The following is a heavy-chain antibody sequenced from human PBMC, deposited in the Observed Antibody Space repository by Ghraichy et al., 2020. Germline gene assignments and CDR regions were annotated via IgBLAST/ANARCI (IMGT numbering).Heavy chain of an antibody. V-gene: IGHV3-66*01. D-gene: IGHD3-22*01. CDR2: IYSGGST. CDR1: GFTVSSNY. Sequence: GGSLRLSCAASGFTVSSNYMSWVRQAPGKGLEWVSVIYSGGSTYYADSVKGRFTISRDNSKNTLYLQMNSLRAEDTAVYYCARFPYYYDSSGYYSPKAQYGMDVWGQGTTVTVSS. CDR3: ARFPYYYDSSGYYSPKAQYGMDV. J-gene: IGHJ6*02.